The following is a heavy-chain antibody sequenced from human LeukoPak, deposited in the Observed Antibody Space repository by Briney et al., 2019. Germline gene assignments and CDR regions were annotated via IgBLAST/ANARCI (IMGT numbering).Heavy chain of an antibody. J-gene: IGHJ6*02. CDR1: GFTFSSYA. D-gene: IGHD6-19*01. CDR2: ISGSGGGT. Sequence: GGSLRLSCAASGFTFSSYAMSWVRQAPGKGLEWVSAISGSGGGTYYADSVKGRFTISRDNSKNTLYLKMNSLRAEDTAVYYCAKDLSLIPVAGTSFGNPNYYYGMDVWGQGTTVAVSS. CDR3: AKDLSLIPVAGTSFGNPNYYYGMDV. V-gene: IGHV3-23*01.